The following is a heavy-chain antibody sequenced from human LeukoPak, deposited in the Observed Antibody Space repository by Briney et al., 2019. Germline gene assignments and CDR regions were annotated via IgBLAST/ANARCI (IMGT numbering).Heavy chain of an antibody. CDR1: GFTFSSHA. CDR3: AKSFYDSSGYYDLYFDY. J-gene: IGHJ4*02. CDR2: ISGSGGST. D-gene: IGHD3-22*01. Sequence: GGSLRLSCAASGFTFSSHAMSWVRQAPGRGLGWVSAISGSGGSTYYADSVKGGFTSSRDNSKTTLYLQMTSLRAEDTAVYYCAKSFYDSSGYYDLYFDYWGQGTLVTVSS. V-gene: IGHV3-23*01.